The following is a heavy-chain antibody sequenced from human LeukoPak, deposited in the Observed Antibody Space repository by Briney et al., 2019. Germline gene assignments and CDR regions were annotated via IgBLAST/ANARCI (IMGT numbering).Heavy chain of an antibody. V-gene: IGHV3-53*01. CDR1: GFTVSSNY. J-gene: IGHJ4*02. CDR3: ARQSSGWFFDY. CDR2: IYSGGST. D-gene: IGHD6-19*01. Sequence: GGSLRLSCAASGFTVSSNYMSWVRQAPGKGLEWVSVIYSGGSTYYADSVKGRFTISSDNSKNTLYLQMNSLRAEDTAVYYCARQSSGWFFDYWGQGTLVTVSS.